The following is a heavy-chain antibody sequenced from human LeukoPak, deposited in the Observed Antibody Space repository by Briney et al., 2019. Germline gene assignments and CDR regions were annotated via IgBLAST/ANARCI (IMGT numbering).Heavy chain of an antibody. CDR3: ATTSWAGGYYLPDAFDI. CDR1: GGSISSYY. D-gene: IGHD3-22*01. V-gene: IGHV4-4*07. CDR2: IYTSGST. Sequence: QSSETLSLTCSVSGGSISSYYWSWIRQPAGKGLEWIGRIYTSGSTNYNPSLKSRVTMSVDTSKNQFSLKLTSVTAADTAVCYCATTSWAGGYYLPDAFDIWGQGTMVTVSS. J-gene: IGHJ3*02.